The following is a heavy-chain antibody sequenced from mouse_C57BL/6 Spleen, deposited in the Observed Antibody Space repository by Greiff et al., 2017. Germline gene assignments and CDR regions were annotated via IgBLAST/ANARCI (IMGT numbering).Heavy chain of an antibody. CDR3: ARREGVTFDY. D-gene: IGHD2-3*01. CDR1: GFSLSTSGMG. J-gene: IGHJ2*01. V-gene: IGHV8-12*01. CDR2: IYWDDDK. Sequence: QVTLKVCGPGILQSSQTLSLTCSFSGFSLSTSGMGVSWIRQPSGKGLEWLAHIYWDDDKRYNPSLKSRLTISKDTSRNQVFLKITSVDTADTATYYCARREGVTFDYWGQGTTLTVSS.